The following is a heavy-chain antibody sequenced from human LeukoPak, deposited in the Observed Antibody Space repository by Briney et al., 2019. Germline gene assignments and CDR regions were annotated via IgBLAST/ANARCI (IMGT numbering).Heavy chain of an antibody. CDR2: ISYDGSET. CDR1: GFTFSSYA. J-gene: IGHJ6*03. V-gene: IGHV3-30*03. CDR3: ARQRWSFYQYMDV. D-gene: IGHD2-15*01. Sequence: GGSLRLSCAASGFTFSSYAMHWVRQAPGKGLEWVAVISYDGSETYSADSVKGRFTISRDNSKNTLYLQMNSLRAEDTAVYYCARQRWSFYQYMDVWGKGTTVTISS.